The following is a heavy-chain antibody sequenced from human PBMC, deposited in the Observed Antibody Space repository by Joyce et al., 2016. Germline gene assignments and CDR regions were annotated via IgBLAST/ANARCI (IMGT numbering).Heavy chain of an antibody. CDR1: GFSLSTSGVG. J-gene: IGHJ6*02. Sequence: QVTLKESGPTLVKPTQTLTLTCTFSGFSLSTSGVGVGWIRQPPGKALEWLALIYWDDDKRYSASLKSRLTITKDTSKNQVVLTMTNMDPVDTATYYCAHAPATDRYYGMDVWGQVTTVTVSS. D-gene: IGHD6-25*01. V-gene: IGHV2-5*02. CDR2: IYWDDDK. CDR3: AHAPATDRYYGMDV.